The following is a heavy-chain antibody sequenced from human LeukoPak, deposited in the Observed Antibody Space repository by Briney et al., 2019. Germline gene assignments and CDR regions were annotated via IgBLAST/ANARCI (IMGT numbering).Heavy chain of an antibody. CDR2: INHSGST. V-gene: IGHV4-34*01. J-gene: IGHJ4*02. Sequence: PSETLSLTCTVSGGSISSYYWSWIRQPPGKGLEWIGEINHSGSTNYNPSLKSRVTISVDTSKNQFSLKLSSVTAADTAVYYCARGPVDRIAAAGIDRMCFDYWGQGTLVTVSS. CDR1: GGSISSYY. D-gene: IGHD6-13*01. CDR3: ARGPVDRIAAAGIDRMCFDY.